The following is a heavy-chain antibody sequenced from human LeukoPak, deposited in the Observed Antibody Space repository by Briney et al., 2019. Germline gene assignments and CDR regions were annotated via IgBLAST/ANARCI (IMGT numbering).Heavy chain of an antibody. Sequence: ASVKVSCKASGYTFTSYDINWVRQATGQGLEWMGWMNPNSGNTGYAQKFQGRVTITRNTSISTAYMELSSLRSEDTAVYYCARGRRVVVIAILCYMDVWGKGTTVTVSS. V-gene: IGHV1-8*03. CDR3: ARGRRVVVIAILCYMDV. CDR2: MNPNSGNT. J-gene: IGHJ6*03. D-gene: IGHD2-21*01. CDR1: GYTFTSYD.